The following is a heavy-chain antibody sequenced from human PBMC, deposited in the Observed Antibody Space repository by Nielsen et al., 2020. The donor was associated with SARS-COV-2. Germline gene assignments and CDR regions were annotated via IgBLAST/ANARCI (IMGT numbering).Heavy chain of an antibody. CDR3: ARERIVATISYYYYGMDV. D-gene: IGHD5-12*01. CDR2: ISYDGSNK. CDR1: GFTFSSYA. Sequence: GGSLRLSCAASGFTFSSYAMHWVRQAPGKGLEWVAVISYDGSNKYYADSVKGRFTISRDNSKNTLYLQMNSLRAEDTAVYYCARERIVATISYYYYGMDVWGQGTTVTVSS. V-gene: IGHV3-30-3*01. J-gene: IGHJ6*02.